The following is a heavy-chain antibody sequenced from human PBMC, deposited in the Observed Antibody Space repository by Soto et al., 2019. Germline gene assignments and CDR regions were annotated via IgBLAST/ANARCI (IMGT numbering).Heavy chain of an antibody. D-gene: IGHD3-10*01. J-gene: IGHJ6*02. CDR2: INHSGST. CDR3: ARGRLLWFGELFTNPVHRAYYYGMDA. V-gene: IGHV4-34*01. Sequence: SETLSLTCAVYGGSFSGYYWSWIRQPPGKGLEWIGEINHSGSTNYNPSLKSRVTISVDTSKNQFSLKLSSVTAADTAVYYCARGRLLWFGELFTNPVHRAYYYGMDAWGPGTTVTVSS. CDR1: GGSFSGYY.